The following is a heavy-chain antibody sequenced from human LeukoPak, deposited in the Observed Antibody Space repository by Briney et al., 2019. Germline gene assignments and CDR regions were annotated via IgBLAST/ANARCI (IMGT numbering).Heavy chain of an antibody. CDR1: GFTFSTYN. CDR3: ARPRLRFLEWLFDAFDI. V-gene: IGHV3-21*01. Sequence: GGSLRLSCAASGFTFSTYNMNWVRQAPGKGLEWVSSISRSSSYIYYADSVKGRFTISRDNDKNSLYLQMNSLRAEDTAVYYCARPRLRFLEWLFDAFDIWGQGTMVTVSS. CDR2: ISRSSSYI. D-gene: IGHD3-3*01. J-gene: IGHJ3*02.